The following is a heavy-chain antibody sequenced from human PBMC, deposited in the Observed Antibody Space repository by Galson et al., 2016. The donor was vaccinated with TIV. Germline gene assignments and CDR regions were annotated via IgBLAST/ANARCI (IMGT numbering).Heavy chain of an antibody. V-gene: IGHV3-23*01. CDR2: IYGSGSRS. CDR1: GFSFSNYG. Sequence: SLRLSCAVSGFSFSNYGMNWVRQAPGQGLEWVSGIYGSGSRSFYADSVKGRFTISRDNSKYTLYLQMNSLRAEDTAVYYCAKVSRDGDYYFYDVDVWGHGTTVTVSS. D-gene: IGHD4-17*01. CDR3: AKVSRDGDYYFYDVDV. J-gene: IGHJ6*02.